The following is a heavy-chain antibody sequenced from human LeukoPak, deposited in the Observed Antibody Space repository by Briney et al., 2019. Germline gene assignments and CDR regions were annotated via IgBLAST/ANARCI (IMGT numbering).Heavy chain of an antibody. J-gene: IGHJ4*02. V-gene: IGHV3-74*01. CDR3: ARSNQADDY. Sequence: GGSLRLSCAASGFTFSSYWMQWVRQVPGKGLVWVARINTGGSSTAYADSVKGRFTISRDNAKNMLYLQMDSLRDEDTGVYYCARSNQADDYWGQGTLVTVSS. CDR2: INTGGSST. CDR1: GFTFSSYW. D-gene: IGHD1-14*01.